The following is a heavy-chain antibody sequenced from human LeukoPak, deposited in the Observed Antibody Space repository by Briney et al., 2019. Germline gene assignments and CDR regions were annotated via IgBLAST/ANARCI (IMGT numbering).Heavy chain of an antibody. CDR1: GYTFTGYY. CDR3: ARSISGARLVMTYFDY. V-gene: IGHV1-2*02. D-gene: IGHD3-9*01. CDR2: INPNSGGT. J-gene: IGHJ4*02. Sequence: ASVKVSCKASGYTFTGYYMHWVRQAPGQGLEWMGWINPNSGGTNYAQKFQGRVTMTRDTSISTVYMELSRLRSDDTAVYYCARSISGARLVMTYFDYWGQGTLVTVSS.